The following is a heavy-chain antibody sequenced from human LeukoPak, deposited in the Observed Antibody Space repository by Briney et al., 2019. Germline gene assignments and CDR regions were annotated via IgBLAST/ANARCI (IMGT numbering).Heavy chain of an antibody. CDR3: GSGWPKGDY. Sequence: GGSLRLSCAASGFTFSSYAMNWVRQAPGKGPEWVSAISGSGGSTYYADSVKGRFTISRDNSKNTLYLQMNSLRAEDTAVYYCGSGWPKGDYWGQGTLVTVSS. D-gene: IGHD6-19*01. CDR2: ISGSGGST. J-gene: IGHJ4*02. V-gene: IGHV3-23*01. CDR1: GFTFSSYA.